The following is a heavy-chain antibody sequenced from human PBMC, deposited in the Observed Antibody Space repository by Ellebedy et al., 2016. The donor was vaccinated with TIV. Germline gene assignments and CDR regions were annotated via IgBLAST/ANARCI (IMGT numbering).Heavy chain of an antibody. CDR1: GGTFNRHA. CDR3: ARGGGGGPNSQSYNQYYFDF. J-gene: IGHJ4*02. V-gene: IGHV1-69*13. CDR2: IIAIFRTA. D-gene: IGHD1-14*01. Sequence: SVKVSCKASGGTFNRHAISWVRQAPGQGLEWLGGIIAIFRTAKYAEKFQGRVTITADEFMNTAYMEMSNLTFEDTAVYYCARGGGGGPNSQSYNQYYFDFWGQGTLVTVSS.